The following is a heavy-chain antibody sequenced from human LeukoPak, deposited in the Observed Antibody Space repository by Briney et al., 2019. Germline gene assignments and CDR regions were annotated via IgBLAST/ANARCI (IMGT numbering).Heavy chain of an antibody. CDR2: ISSSSSTI. V-gene: IGHV3-48*04. J-gene: IGHJ4*02. Sequence: PGGSLRLSCAASGFTFSSYSMNWVRQAPGKGLEWVSYISSSSSTIYYAGSVKGRFTISRDNAKNSLYLQMNCLRAEDTAVYYCARNLYYYDSSGYYYYWGQGTLVTVSS. CDR1: GFTFSSYS. CDR3: ARNLYYYDSSGYYYY. D-gene: IGHD3-22*01.